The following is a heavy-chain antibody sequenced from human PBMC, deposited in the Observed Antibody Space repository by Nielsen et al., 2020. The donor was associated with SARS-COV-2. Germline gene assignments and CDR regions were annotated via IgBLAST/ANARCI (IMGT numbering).Heavy chain of an antibody. J-gene: IGHJ4*02. CDR1: GFTFSSYG. CDR3: ATGDYYDSSGYYDLGY. Sequence: GESLKISCAASGFTFSSYGMHWVRQAPGKGLEWVAVIWYDGSNKYYADSVKGRFTISRDNSKNTLYLQMNSLRAEDTAVYYCATGDYYDSSGYYDLGYWGQGTLVTVSS. D-gene: IGHD3-22*01. CDR2: IWYDGSNK. V-gene: IGHV3-33*01.